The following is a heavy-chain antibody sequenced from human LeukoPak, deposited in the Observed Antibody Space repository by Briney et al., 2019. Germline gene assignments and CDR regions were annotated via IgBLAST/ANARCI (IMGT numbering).Heavy chain of an antibody. CDR2: INTDGIST. V-gene: IGHV3-74*01. CDR1: GFTFSSYW. J-gene: IGHJ6*02. Sequence: PGGSLRLSCAASGFTFSSYWMHWVRQAPGKGLVWVSRINTDGISTSYADSVKGRFTISRDNAKNTLFLQMNSPRAEDTAVYYCAKSSPYGMDVWGQGTTVTVSS. CDR3: AKSSPYGMDV.